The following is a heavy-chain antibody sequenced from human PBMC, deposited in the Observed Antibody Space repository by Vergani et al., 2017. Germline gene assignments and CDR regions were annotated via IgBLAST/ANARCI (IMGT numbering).Heavy chain of an antibody. V-gene: IGHV3-30*18. CDR1: GFTFSSYG. CDR2: ISYDGSNI. Sequence: VQLVESGGGLVKPGGSLRLSCAASGFTFSSYGMHWVRQAPGKGLEWVAVISYDGSNIYYADSVKGRFTISRDNSKNTLYLQMNSLRAEDTAVYYCAKDQSRGYYYGMDVWGQGTTVTVSS. CDR3: AKDQSRGYYYGMDV. J-gene: IGHJ6*02. D-gene: IGHD1-1*01.